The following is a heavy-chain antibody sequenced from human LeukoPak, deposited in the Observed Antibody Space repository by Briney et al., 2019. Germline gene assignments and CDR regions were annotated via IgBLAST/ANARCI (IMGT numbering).Heavy chain of an antibody. CDR2: IYPGDSDT. D-gene: IGHD1-14*01. Sequence: GESLNISCKGSGYSFTSYWIGWVRQMTGKGLEWMGIIYPGDSDTKYNPSFEGQVTISADKSITTASLQWSSLKASDTAMYYCARRNPISDAFDIWGQGTMVTVSS. V-gene: IGHV5-51*01. J-gene: IGHJ3*02. CDR1: GYSFTSYW. CDR3: ARRNPISDAFDI.